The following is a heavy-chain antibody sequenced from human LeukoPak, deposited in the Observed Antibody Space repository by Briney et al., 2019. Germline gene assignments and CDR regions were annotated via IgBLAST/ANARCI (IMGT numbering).Heavy chain of an antibody. D-gene: IGHD5-18*01. CDR1: GFTFSSYG. Sequence: GRSLRLSCAASGFTFSSYGMHWVCQAPGKGLEWVAVISYDGSNKYYADSVKGRFTISRDNSKNTLYLQMNSLRAEDTAVYYCAKDRSSVDTAMVNWGQGTLVTVSS. J-gene: IGHJ4*02. CDR2: ISYDGSNK. V-gene: IGHV3-30*18. CDR3: AKDRSSVDTAMVN.